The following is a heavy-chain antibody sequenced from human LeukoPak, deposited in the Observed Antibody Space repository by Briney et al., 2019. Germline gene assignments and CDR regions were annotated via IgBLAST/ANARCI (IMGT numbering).Heavy chain of an antibody. CDR3: ARANIVVVPAAIRPAMNAFDI. J-gene: IGHJ3*02. CDR1: GYTFTSYG. CDR2: ISAYNGNT. D-gene: IGHD2-2*02. V-gene: IGHV1-18*01. Sequence: ASVKVSCKASGYTFTSYGISWVRQAPGQGLEWMGWISAYNGNTNYAQKLQGRVTMTTDTSTSTAYMELSSLRSEDTAVYYCARANIVVVPAAIRPAMNAFDIWGRGTMVTVSS.